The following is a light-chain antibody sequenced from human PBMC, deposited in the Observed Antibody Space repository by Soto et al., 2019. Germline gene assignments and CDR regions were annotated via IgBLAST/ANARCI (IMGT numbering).Light chain of an antibody. CDR1: TSNIGNNT. V-gene: IGLV1-44*01. CDR3: AAWDDSLNGPV. Sequence: QSVLTQPPSASGTPGQRVTISCSGGTSNIGNNTVNWYHQLPGTAPKLLIYGSNQRTSGVPDRFSGSKSGTSASLANSGLQSEDEADYFCAAWDDSLNGPVFGGGTKLTVL. J-gene: IGLJ3*02. CDR2: GSN.